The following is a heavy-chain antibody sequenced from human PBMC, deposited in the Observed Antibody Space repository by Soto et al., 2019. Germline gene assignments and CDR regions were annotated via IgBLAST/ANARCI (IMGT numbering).Heavy chain of an antibody. CDR3: ARDHGSSFDILTGYYQNWFDP. D-gene: IGHD3-9*01. J-gene: IGHJ5*02. Sequence: SETLSLTCTVSGGSISSYYWSWIRQPAGKGLEWIGRIYTSGSTNYNPSLKSRVTMSVDTSKNQFSLKLSSVTAADTAVYYCARDHGSSFDILTGYYQNWFDPWGQGTLVTVSS. CDR2: IYTSGST. V-gene: IGHV4-4*07. CDR1: GGSISSYY.